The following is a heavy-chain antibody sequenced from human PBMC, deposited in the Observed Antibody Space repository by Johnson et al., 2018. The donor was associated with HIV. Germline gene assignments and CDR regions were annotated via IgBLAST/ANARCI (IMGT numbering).Heavy chain of an antibody. CDR2: IYVGGNT. CDR3: ARDLRFNRTVQGLIIISGAFDM. CDR1: GFTFSSYG. J-gene: IGHJ3*02. D-gene: IGHD3-10*01. Sequence: QVHLVESGGGVVQPGRSLRLSCAASGFTFSSYGMHWVRQAPGKGLEWVSSIYVGGNTYSADSVKGRFTISRDNSKNTLYLQMNSLRTEDTAVYSCARDLRFNRTVQGLIIISGAFDMWGQGTMVTVSS. V-gene: IGHV3-NL1*01.